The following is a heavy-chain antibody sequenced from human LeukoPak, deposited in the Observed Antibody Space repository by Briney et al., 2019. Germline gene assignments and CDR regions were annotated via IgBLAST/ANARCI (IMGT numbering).Heavy chain of an antibody. D-gene: IGHD5-18*01. V-gene: IGHV4-59*01. CDR1: GASISGYY. Sequence: SETLSLTCTVSGASISGYYWSWIRQPPGKGLEWIGYIYYMGNTIYNPSLKSRVTMSLDTSGNQFSLKLTSVTAADTAVYYCARENDRYGRIDYWGQGTQVTVSS. CDR3: ARENDRYGRIDY. CDR2: IYYMGNT. J-gene: IGHJ4*02.